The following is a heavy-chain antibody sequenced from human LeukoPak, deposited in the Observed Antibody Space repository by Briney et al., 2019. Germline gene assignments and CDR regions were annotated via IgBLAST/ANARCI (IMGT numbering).Heavy chain of an antibody. CDR1: GYTFTSYS. J-gene: IGHJ4*02. CDR3: ARDLAGGYSYGSDY. D-gene: IGHD5-18*01. V-gene: IGHV1-2*02. CDR2: INPNSGGT. Sequence: ASVKVSCKASGYTFTSYSINWVRQAPGQGLEWMGWINPNSGGTNYAQKFQGRVTMTRDTSISTAYMELSRLRSDDTAVYYCARDLAGGYSYGSDYWGQGTLVTVSS.